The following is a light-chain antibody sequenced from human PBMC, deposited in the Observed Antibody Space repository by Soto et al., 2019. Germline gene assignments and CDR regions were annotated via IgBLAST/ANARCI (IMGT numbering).Light chain of an antibody. CDR3: QQCRNWPLT. V-gene: IGKV3-15*01. Sequence: EIVLTQSPATLSASPGEGATLSCKAGQNVYNNLAWYQQRPGQPPRLVIYDATPRATGISARFSGSGYGTELTLTISSLQSEDFAVYFCQQCRNWPLTFGGGTKVEIK. J-gene: IGKJ4*01. CDR1: QNVYNN. CDR2: DAT.